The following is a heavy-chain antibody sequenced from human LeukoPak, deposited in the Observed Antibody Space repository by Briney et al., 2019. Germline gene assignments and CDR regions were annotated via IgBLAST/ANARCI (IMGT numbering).Heavy chain of an antibody. D-gene: IGHD1-26*01. CDR1: GGSFSGYY. CDR3: ARQGDSGSYLSRRPTPRVDY. Sequence: PSETLSLTCAVYGGSFSGYYWSWIRQPPGKGLEWIGEINHSGSTNYNPSLKSRVTISVDTSKNQFSLKLSSVTAADTAVYYCARQGDSGSYLSRRPTPRVDYWGQGTLVTVSS. J-gene: IGHJ4*02. CDR2: INHSGST. V-gene: IGHV4-34*01.